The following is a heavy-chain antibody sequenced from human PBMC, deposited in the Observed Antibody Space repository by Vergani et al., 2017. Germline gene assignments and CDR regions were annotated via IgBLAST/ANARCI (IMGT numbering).Heavy chain of an antibody. CDR3: ARDIGQQWLAGDYYYYMDV. D-gene: IGHD6-19*01. J-gene: IGHJ6*03. V-gene: IGHV3-53*01. CDR2: IYSGGST. CDR1: GFTVSSNY. Sequence: EVQLVESGGGLIQPGGSLRLSCAASGFTVSSNYMSWVRQAPGKGLEWVSVIYSGGSTYYADSVKGRVTISRDNSKNTLYLQMNSLRAEDTAVYYCARDIGQQWLAGDYYYYMDVWGKGTTVTVSS.